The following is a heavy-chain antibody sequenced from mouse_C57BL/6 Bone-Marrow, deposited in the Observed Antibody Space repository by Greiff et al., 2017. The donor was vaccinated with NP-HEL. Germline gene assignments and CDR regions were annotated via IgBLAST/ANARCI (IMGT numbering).Heavy chain of an antibody. Sequence: EVQLQQSGPELVKPGASVKISCKASGYSFTGYFMNWVIQSPGKSLEWIGRINPYNGDTFYNQKFKGKATLTVDKSSSTAHLQLRSLTSEDSAVYYCAEEGYYGNYGARDYWGQGTSVTVSS. CDR1: GYSFTGYF. CDR2: INPYNGDT. J-gene: IGHJ4*01. D-gene: IGHD2-1*01. CDR3: AEEGYYGNYGARDY. V-gene: IGHV1-20*01.